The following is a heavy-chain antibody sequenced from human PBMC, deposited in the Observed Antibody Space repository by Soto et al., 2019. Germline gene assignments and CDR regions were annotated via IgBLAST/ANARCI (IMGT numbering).Heavy chain of an antibody. CDR1: GFTFSSYG. Sequence: HPGGSLRLSCAASGFTFSSYGMHWVRQAPGKGLEWVAVISYDGRNKYYADAVKGRFTISRDNSKNTLYLQMSSLRAEDTAVYYCVKDGSSGRPYFYDMDVWGQGTTVTVSS. CDR2: ISYDGRNK. V-gene: IGHV3-30*18. J-gene: IGHJ6*02. CDR3: VKDGSSGRPYFYDMDV. D-gene: IGHD6-19*01.